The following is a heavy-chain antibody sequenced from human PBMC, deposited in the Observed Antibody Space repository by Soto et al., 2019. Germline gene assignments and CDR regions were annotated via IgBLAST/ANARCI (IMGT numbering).Heavy chain of an antibody. Sequence: SVKVSCKASGGTFSSYTISWVRQAPGQGLEWMGRIIPILGIANYAQKFQGRVTITADKSTSTAYMELSSLRSEDTAVYYCARGAVKYYFDYWGQGTLVTVSS. CDR3: ARGAVKYYFDY. CDR1: GGTFSSYT. V-gene: IGHV1-69*02. CDR2: IIPILGIA. D-gene: IGHD4-4*01. J-gene: IGHJ4*02.